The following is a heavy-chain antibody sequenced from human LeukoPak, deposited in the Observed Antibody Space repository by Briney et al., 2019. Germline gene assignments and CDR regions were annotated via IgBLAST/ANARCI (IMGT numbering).Heavy chain of an antibody. Sequence: PGGSLRLSCAVFGFTLNNYAVSWVRQAPGKGLEWVSTLSGSGANTYYADSVKGRFTISRDNSQNTLYLQMNSLRAEDTAVYYCAKTWSSIWSYFDYWGQGTLVTVSS. CDR2: LSGSGANT. D-gene: IGHD6-13*01. J-gene: IGHJ4*02. V-gene: IGHV3-23*01. CDR3: AKTWSSIWSYFDY. CDR1: GFTLNNYA.